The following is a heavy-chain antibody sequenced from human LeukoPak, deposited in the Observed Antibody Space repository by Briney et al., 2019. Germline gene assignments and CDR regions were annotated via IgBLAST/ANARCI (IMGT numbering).Heavy chain of an antibody. CDR2: INPSGGST. V-gene: IGHV1-46*01. CDR1: GYTFTSYY. J-gene: IGHJ3*02. Sequence: ASVTVSCKASGYTFTSYYMHWVRQAPGQGLEWMGIINPSGGSTSYAQKFQGRVTMTRDMSTSTVYMELSSLRSEDTAVYYCARETHDSSGGDAFDIWGQATMVTVSS. CDR3: ARETHDSSGGDAFDI. D-gene: IGHD3-22*01.